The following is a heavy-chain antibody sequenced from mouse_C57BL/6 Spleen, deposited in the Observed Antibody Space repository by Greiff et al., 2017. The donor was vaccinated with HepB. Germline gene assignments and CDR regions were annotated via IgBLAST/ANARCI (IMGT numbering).Heavy chain of an antibody. D-gene: IGHD2-1*01. Sequence: QVQLQQSGAELVKPGASVKLSCKASGYTFTSYWMQWVKQRPGQGLEWIGEIDPSDSYTNYNQKFKGKATLTVDTSSSTAYMQLSSLTSEDSAVYYCASYGNYVPFAYWGQGTLVTVSA. CDR2: IDPSDSYT. CDR3: ASYGNYVPFAY. J-gene: IGHJ3*01. V-gene: IGHV1-50*01. CDR1: GYTFTSYW.